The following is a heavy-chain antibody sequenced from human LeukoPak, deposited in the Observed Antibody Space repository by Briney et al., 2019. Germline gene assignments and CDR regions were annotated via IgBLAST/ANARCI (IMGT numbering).Heavy chain of an antibody. D-gene: IGHD3-10*01. CDR3: ARDQSYGSGSYYFYYGMDV. Sequence: PSETLSLTCTVSGGSISSYYWSWIRQPPGKGLEWIGYIYYSGSTNYNPSLKSRVTISVDTSKTQFSLKLSSVTAADTAVYYCARDQSYGSGSYYFYYGMDVWGQGTTVTVSS. CDR1: GGSISSYY. V-gene: IGHV4-59*01. J-gene: IGHJ6*02. CDR2: IYYSGST.